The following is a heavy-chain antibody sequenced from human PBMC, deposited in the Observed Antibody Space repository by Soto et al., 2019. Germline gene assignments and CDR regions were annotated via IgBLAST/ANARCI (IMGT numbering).Heavy chain of an antibody. J-gene: IGHJ6*02. Sequence: QPGGSLRLSCAASGFTFSSYGMHWVRQAPGKGLEWVAVISYDGSNKYYADSVKGRFTISRDNSKNTLYLQMNSLRAEDTAVYYCAKDPARVYYYYYGMDVWGQGTTVTVSS. V-gene: IGHV3-30*18. D-gene: IGHD2-15*01. CDR1: GFTFSSYG. CDR2: ISYDGSNK. CDR3: AKDPARVYYYYYGMDV.